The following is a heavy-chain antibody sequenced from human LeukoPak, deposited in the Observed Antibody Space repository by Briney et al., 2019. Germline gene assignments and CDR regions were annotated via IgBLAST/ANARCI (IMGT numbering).Heavy chain of an antibody. Sequence: SVKVSCKASGGTFSSYAISWVRQAPGQGLEWMGRIIPILGIANYAQKFQGRVTITADKSTSTAYMEPSSLRSEDTAVYYCARVVTDLSFDYWGQGTLVTVSS. D-gene: IGHD2-21*02. CDR1: GGTFSSYA. CDR3: ARVVTDLSFDY. V-gene: IGHV1-69*04. J-gene: IGHJ4*02. CDR2: IIPILGIA.